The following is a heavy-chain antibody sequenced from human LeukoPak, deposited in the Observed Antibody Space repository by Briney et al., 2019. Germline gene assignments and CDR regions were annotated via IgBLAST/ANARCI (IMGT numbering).Heavy chain of an antibody. Sequence: KPSETLSLTCTVSGASITSYYWSWIRQLPGKGLEWIGYIYYSGSTNYNPSLKSRVTISVDTSKNQFSPKLSSVSAADTAVYYCARHGAAAAGDYFYYYLDVWGKETTVTVSS. CDR2: IYYSGST. V-gene: IGHV4-59*08. D-gene: IGHD6-13*01. CDR1: GASITSYY. CDR3: ARHGAAAAGDYFYYYLDV. J-gene: IGHJ6*03.